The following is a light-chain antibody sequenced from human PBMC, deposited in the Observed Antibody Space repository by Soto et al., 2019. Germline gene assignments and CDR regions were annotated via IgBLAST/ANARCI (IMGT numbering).Light chain of an antibody. Sequence: QPVLTQPPSASGTPGQRVTVSCSGSSSNIGDNTVNWYQQLPGTAPKLLIYSNNQRPSGVPDRFSGSKSDTSASLAISGLQSEDEADYYCATWDDSLNGWVFGGGTKLTVL. CDR2: SNN. J-gene: IGLJ3*02. CDR3: ATWDDSLNGWV. CDR1: SSNIGDNT. V-gene: IGLV1-44*01.